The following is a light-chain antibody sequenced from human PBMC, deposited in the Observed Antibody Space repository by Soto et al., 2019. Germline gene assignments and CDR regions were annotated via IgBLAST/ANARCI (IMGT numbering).Light chain of an antibody. CDR1: QSVSASF. Sequence: EIVLTQSPGTLSLSPGERATLSCRASQSVSASFLAWYQQKPGQAPRLLIYGASSRAGGIPDRFSGSGSGTDFTLTISRLEPKDFAVYYCQQYHNSPRTFGQGTKVEIK. CDR2: GAS. J-gene: IGKJ1*01. V-gene: IGKV3-20*01. CDR3: QQYHNSPRT.